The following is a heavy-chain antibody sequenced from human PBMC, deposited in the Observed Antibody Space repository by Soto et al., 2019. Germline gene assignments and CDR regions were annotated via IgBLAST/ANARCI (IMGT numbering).Heavy chain of an antibody. J-gene: IGHJ3*02. CDR1: GGSISSGGYY. V-gene: IGHV4-31*03. CDR2: IYCSGST. Sequence: LSLTCTVSGGSISSGGYYWSWIRQHPGKGLEWIGYIYCSGSTYYNPSLKSRVTISVDTSKNQFSLKLSSVTAADTAVYYCARVLVDKTGFLEWPNDAFDIWGRGTMVTVSS. CDR3: ARVLVDKTGFLEWPNDAFDI. D-gene: IGHD3-3*01.